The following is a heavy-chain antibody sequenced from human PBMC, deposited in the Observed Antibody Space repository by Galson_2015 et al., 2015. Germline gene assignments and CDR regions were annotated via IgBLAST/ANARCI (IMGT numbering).Heavy chain of an antibody. CDR2: IYWDDDK. J-gene: IGHJ3*01. Sequence: PALVKPTQTLTLTCTFSGFSLSTKTVGVGWIRRPPGKALEWLALIYWDDDKYYRPSLRSRLTIAKDTSKNQVVLTLRNMDPVDTATYFCAHFTITFGGVIADDAFDFWGQGTMVTVSS. V-gene: IGHV2-5*02. CDR1: GFSLSTKTVG. CDR3: AHFTITFGGVIADDAFDF. D-gene: IGHD3-16*02.